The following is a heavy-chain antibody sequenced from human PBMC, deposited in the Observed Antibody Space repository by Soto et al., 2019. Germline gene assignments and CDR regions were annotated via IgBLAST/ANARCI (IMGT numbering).Heavy chain of an antibody. CDR3: ARDNKYYYDSSGSFGPDY. V-gene: IGHV3-33*01. CDR2: IWYDGSNK. Sequence: GGSLRLSCAASGFTFSSYGMHWVRQAPGKGLEWVAVIWYDGSNKYYADSVKGRFTISRDNAKNSLYLQMNSLRAEDTAVYYCARDNKYYYDSSGSFGPDYWGQGTLVTVSS. CDR1: GFTFSSYG. J-gene: IGHJ4*02. D-gene: IGHD3-22*01.